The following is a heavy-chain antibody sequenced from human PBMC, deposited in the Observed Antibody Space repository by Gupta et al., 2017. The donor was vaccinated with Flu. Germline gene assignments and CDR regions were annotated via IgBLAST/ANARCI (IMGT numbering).Heavy chain of an antibody. D-gene: IGHD6-19*01. CDR1: GYTFTGYY. Sequence: QVQLVQSGAAVKKPGASVKVSCKASGYTFTGYYVHWVRQAPGQGLQWMGWINPQSGGSNSAQKFQGRVTMMRDTSISTAYMELSSLTSDDTAVYYCARAGVSSWHSPYYFDFWGQGTLVSVSS. CDR2: INPQSGGS. V-gene: IGHV1-2*02. J-gene: IGHJ4*02. CDR3: ARAGVSSWHSPYYFDF.